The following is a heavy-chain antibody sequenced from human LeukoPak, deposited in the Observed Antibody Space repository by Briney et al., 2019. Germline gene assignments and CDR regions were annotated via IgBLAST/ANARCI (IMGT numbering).Heavy chain of an antibody. J-gene: IGHJ4*02. CDR3: ARGRPYGDYSYYFDY. V-gene: IGHV1-69*05. D-gene: IGHD4-17*01. Sequence: GASVKVSCKASAGTFSSYAISWVRQAPGQGLEWMGGIIPIFGTANYAQKFQGRVTITTDESTSTAYMELSSLRSEDTAVYYCARGRPYGDYSYYFDYWGQGTLVTVSS. CDR2: IIPIFGTA. CDR1: AGTFSSYA.